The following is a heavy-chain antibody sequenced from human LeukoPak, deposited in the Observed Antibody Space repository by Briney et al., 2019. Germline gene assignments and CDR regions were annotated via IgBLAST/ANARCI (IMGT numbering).Heavy chain of an antibody. CDR2: INPNSGGT. CDR1: GYTFTGYY. J-gene: IGHJ1*01. Sequence: ASLKVSCKASGYTFTGYYMHWVRQAPGQGLEWMGWINPNSGGTNYAQKFQGWVTMTRDTSISTAYMELSRLRSDDTAVYYCATGSSSWYEYFQHWGQGTLVTVSS. V-gene: IGHV1-2*04. D-gene: IGHD6-13*01. CDR3: ATGSSSWYEYFQH.